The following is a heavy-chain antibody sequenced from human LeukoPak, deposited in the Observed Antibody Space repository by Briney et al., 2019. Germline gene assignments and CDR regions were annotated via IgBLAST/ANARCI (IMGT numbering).Heavy chain of an antibody. D-gene: IGHD2-21*01. CDR2: ISGSGGST. CDR1: GFTFSSYA. V-gene: IGHV3-23*01. CDR3: AKFNRGCGGDCLFSDAFDI. Sequence: PGGSLRLSCAASGFTFSSYAMSWVRQAPGKGLEWVSAISGSGGSTYYADSVKGRFTISRDNSKNTLYLQMNSLRAEDTAVYYCAKFNRGCGGDCLFSDAFDIWGQGTMVTVSS. J-gene: IGHJ3*02.